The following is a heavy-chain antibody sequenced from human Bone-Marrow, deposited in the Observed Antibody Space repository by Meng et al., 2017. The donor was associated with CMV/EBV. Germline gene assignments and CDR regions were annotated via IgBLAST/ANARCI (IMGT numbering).Heavy chain of an antibody. CDR2: INPNSGGT. D-gene: IGHD3-22*01. V-gene: IGHV1-2*02. CDR1: GYTFSEYY. Sequence: ASVKVSCKASGYTFSEYYMHWVRQAPGQGLEWMGWINPNSGGTTYGQKFQGRVAMTRDTSISTAYLELSRLWSDDTAVYYCATFTYYYDSSGYYYPDYFDYWGQGTLVTVSS. CDR3: ATFTYYYDSSGYYYPDYFDY. J-gene: IGHJ4*02.